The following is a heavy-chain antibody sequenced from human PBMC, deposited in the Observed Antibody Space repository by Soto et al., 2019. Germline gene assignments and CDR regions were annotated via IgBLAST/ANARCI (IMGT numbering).Heavy chain of an antibody. V-gene: IGHV3-33*01. J-gene: IGHJ4*02. Sequence: PVGALRVSCAASGFTFSSDGMHWVRQAPGKGLEGVAVIWYDGSNKYYADSVKGRFTISRDNSKNTLYLQMNSLRAEDTAVYYCAGSSSGYSYAHYYFDYWGQGTLVTVSS. CDR1: GFTFSSDG. CDR2: IWYDGSNK. D-gene: IGHD3-22*01. CDR3: AGSSSGYSYAHYYFDY.